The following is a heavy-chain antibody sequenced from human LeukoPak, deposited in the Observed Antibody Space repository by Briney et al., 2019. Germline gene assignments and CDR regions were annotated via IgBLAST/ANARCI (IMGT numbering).Heavy chain of an antibody. CDR2: IIPIFGTA. CDR3: ARGGYYYDSSGYSRNNEYFQH. D-gene: IGHD3-22*01. Sequence: SVKVSCKASGGTFSSYAISWMRQAPGQGLEWMGRIIPIFGTANYAQKFQGRVTITTDESTSTAYMELSSLRSEDTAVYYCARGGYYYDSSGYSRNNEYFQHWGQGTLVTVSS. CDR1: GGTFSSYA. V-gene: IGHV1-69*05. J-gene: IGHJ1*01.